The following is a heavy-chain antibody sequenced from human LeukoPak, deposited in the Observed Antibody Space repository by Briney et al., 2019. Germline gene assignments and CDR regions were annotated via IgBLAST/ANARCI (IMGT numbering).Heavy chain of an antibody. CDR1: GGSISSYY. Sequence: SETLSLTCTVSGGSISSYYWSWIRQPPGKGLEWIGYIYYSGSTNYNPFLKSRVTISVDTSKNQFSLKLSSVTAADTAVYYCARIPLSYYDILTGYPDAFDIWGQGTMVTVSS. V-gene: IGHV4-59*01. D-gene: IGHD3-9*01. CDR3: ARIPLSYYDILTGYPDAFDI. CDR2: IYYSGST. J-gene: IGHJ3*02.